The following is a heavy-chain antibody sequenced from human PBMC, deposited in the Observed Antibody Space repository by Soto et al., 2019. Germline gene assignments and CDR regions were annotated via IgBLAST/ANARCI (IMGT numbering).Heavy chain of an antibody. D-gene: IGHD6-25*01. J-gene: IGHJ4*02. CDR1: GFSLTTGGVA. V-gene: IGHV2-5*01. CDR3: ARRLDPFFFDY. CDR2: IYWNDNK. Sequence: QITLKESGPTLVKPTQTLTLTCTFSGFSLTTGGVAVGCIRQPPGKALEWLALIYWNDNKYYNPPLKTRLTXTXXTSKHQVVFTMTNMDPADTATYYCARRLDPFFFDYWGQGTLITVSS.